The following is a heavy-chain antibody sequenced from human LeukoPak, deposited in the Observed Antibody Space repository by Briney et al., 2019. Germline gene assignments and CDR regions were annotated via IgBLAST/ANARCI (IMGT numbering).Heavy chain of an antibody. Sequence: GGSLRLSCAASGFTVSSNYMSWVRQAPGKGLEWVSTIYSGGSTYYADSVKGRFTISRDNSKNTLYLQMNSLRAEDTAVYYCARSYYYESSGYYYFDYWGQGTLVTVSS. CDR2: IYSGGST. CDR1: GFTVSSNY. CDR3: ARSYYYESSGYYYFDY. J-gene: IGHJ4*02. D-gene: IGHD3-22*01. V-gene: IGHV3-53*01.